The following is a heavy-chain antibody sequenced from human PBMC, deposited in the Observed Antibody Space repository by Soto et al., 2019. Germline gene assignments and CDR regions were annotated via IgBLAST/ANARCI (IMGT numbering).Heavy chain of an antibody. V-gene: IGHV4-39*01. CDR1: DDSINSDKYY. D-gene: IGHD1-26*01. J-gene: IGHJ4*02. CDR3: ARREGLATISYYFDF. CDR2: IYYRGNA. Sequence: QLQLQESGPGLVKPSETLSLTCSVSDDSINSDKYYWGWIRQPPGKGLEWIGRIYYRGNAYYNPSRQPRVTISLDKSKSQFSLKLNSVTAADSAVYFCARREGLATISYYFDFWGPGALVTVSS.